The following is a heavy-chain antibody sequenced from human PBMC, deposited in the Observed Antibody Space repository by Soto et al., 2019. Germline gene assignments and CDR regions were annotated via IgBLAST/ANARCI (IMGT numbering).Heavy chain of an antibody. V-gene: IGHV2-5*02. Sequence: QTTLKESGPSPVKPTQTLTVTCTFSGFSLSNSGVGVAWIIYGDNDKRYSPSLKTRLTITKDTSKNQVVLTMTNMDPVDTATYYCAHCTLHDYGDYDPGTSHVFDSWGQGTLVTVSS. J-gene: IGHJ4*02. D-gene: IGHD4-17*01. CDR2: IYGDNDK. CDR3: AHCTLHDYGDYDPGTSHVFDS. CDR1: GFSLSNSGVG.